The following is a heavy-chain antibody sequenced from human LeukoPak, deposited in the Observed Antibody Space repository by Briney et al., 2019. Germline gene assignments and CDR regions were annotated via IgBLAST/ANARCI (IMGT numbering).Heavy chain of an antibody. CDR1: GFTFSNYA. J-gene: IGHJ6*02. V-gene: IGHV3-23*01. CDR3: AKSNVIAVLKARMDV. Sequence: GGSLTLSCAASGFTFSNYAMTWLRQAPGKGLEWVSAISGSGGSTYYADSVKGRFIISRDNSKNTLYLQMSSLRAEDTAVYYCAKSNVIAVLKARMDVWCQGTTVTVSS. CDR2: ISGSGGST. D-gene: IGHD3-22*01.